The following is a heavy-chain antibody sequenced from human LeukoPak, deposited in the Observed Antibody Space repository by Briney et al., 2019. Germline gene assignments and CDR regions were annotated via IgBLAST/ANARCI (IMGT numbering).Heavy chain of an antibody. V-gene: IGHV3-7*05. CDR3: ARLVGNYFAY. Sequence: PGGTLRLSCSASGFPYSAYCMSWVRQAPGKGLEAGANINQDGSEKYYVDSVKGRFTISRDSAKNSLYLQMNSLRVEDTAVYYCARLVGNYFAYWGQGTLVTVSS. D-gene: IGHD2-15*01. CDR2: INQDGSEK. J-gene: IGHJ4*02. CDR1: GFPYSAYC.